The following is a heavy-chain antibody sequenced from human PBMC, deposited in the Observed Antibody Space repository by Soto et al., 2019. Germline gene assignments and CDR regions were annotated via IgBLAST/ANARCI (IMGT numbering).Heavy chain of an antibody. CDR3: ARMVRGCNIEYHHLIEV. D-gene: IGHD3-10*01. CDR2: ISGNSGDT. V-gene: IGHV1-18*01. J-gene: IGHJ6*04. Sequence: QVQLVQSGAEVKKPGASVKVSCKASGYSFTSHGISWVRQAPGQGLEWMGWISGNSGDTNYAQKLQGRVTVTTDTSTSTAYMELRSLRSEDTAVDYCARMVRGCNIEYHHLIEVRGKGTTVTVSS. CDR1: GYSFTSHG.